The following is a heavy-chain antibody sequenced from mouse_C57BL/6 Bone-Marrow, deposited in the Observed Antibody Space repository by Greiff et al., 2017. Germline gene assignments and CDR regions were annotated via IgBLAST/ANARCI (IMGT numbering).Heavy chain of an antibody. J-gene: IGHJ3*01. CDR2: IYPGNSDT. D-gene: IGHD1-1*01. CDR1: GYTFTSYW. Sequence: VQLQQSGTVLARPGASVKMSCKTSGYTFTSYWMHWVKQRPGQGLEWIGAIYPGNSDTSYNQKFKGKAKLTAVTSASTAYMELSSLTNEDSAVYYGTRWGNYYGRAWFAYWGQGTLVTVSA. V-gene: IGHV1-5*01. CDR3: TRWGNYYGRAWFAY.